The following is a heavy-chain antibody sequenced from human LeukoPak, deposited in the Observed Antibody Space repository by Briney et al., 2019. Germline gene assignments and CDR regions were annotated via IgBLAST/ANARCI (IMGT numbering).Heavy chain of an antibody. CDR2: ISYDGSNK. V-gene: IGHV3-30*18. CDR3: AKDSRYGSGPLGYFDY. CDR1: GFTFSSYG. J-gene: IGHJ4*02. Sequence: PGRSLRLSCAASGFTFSSYGMHWVRQAPGKGLEWVAVISYDGSNKYFADSVKGRFTISRDNSKNTLYLQMNSLRAEDTAVYYCAKDSRYGSGPLGYFDYWGQGTLVTVSS. D-gene: IGHD3-10*01.